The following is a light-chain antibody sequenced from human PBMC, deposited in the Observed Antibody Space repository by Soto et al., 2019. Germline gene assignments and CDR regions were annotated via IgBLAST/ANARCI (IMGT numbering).Light chain of an antibody. CDR1: SSDVGRYNS. Sequence: QSVLTQPASVSGSPGQSITISCTGTSSDVGRYNSVSWYQQHPGKAPKLMIYDVNNRPSGVSNRFSGSKSDNTASLTISGLQAEDEADYYCTSYTSIATHVFGTGTKVT. J-gene: IGLJ1*01. CDR3: TSYTSIATHV. CDR2: DVN. V-gene: IGLV2-14*01.